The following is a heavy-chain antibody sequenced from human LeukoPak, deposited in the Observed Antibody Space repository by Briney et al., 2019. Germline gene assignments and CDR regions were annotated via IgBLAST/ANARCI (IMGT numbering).Heavy chain of an antibody. CDR1: GGSISSSNW. J-gene: IGHJ5*02. CDR2: INHSGST. D-gene: IGHD2-15*01. Sequence: PSETLSLTCAVSGGSISSSNWWSWVRQPPGKGLEWIGEINHSGSTNYNPSLKSRVTISVDTSKNQFSLKLSSVTAADTAVYYCARGGPSDPWGQGTLVTVSS. CDR3: ARGGPSDP. V-gene: IGHV4-4*02.